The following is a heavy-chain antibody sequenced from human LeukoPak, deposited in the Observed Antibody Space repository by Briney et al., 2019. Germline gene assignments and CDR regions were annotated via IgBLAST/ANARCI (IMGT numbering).Heavy chain of an antibody. D-gene: IGHD3-9*01. V-gene: IGHV1-69*05. CDR2: IIPIFGTA. CDR3: ARDQRYDILEPYYYMDV. J-gene: IGHJ6*03. CDR1: GGTFSSYA. Sequence: GASVKVSCKASGGTFSSYAISWVRQAPGQGLEWMGRIIPIFGTANYAQKFQGRVTITTDESTSTAYMELSSLRSVDTAVYYCARDQRYDILEPYYYMDVWGKGTTVTVSS.